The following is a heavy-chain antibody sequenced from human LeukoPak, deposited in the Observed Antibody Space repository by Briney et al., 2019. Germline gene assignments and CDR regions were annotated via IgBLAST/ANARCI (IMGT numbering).Heavy chain of an antibody. CDR3: ATHGYSELRYFDWSTNE. D-gene: IGHD3-9*01. J-gene: IGHJ4*02. V-gene: IGHV3-7*01. CDR1: GFTFSSYS. CDR2: IKEDGSEK. Sequence: GGSLRLSCAASGFTFSSYSMSWVRQAPGKGLEWVANIKEDGSEKYYVDSVKGRFTISRDNAKKSLYLQMDSLRAEDTAVYYCATHGYSELRYFDWSTNEWGQGTLVTVSS.